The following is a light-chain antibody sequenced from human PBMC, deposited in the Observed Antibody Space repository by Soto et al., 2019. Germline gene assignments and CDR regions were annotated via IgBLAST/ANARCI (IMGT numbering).Light chain of an antibody. J-gene: IGKJ2*01. CDR2: GAS. CDR1: QSVSSRF. CDR3: LLYGSSPLYT. Sequence: EIVMTQSPGTLSLSPGQTATLSCRTSQSVSSRFFAWYQQKPGQAPRLLIYGASSRAAGIPDRFSGGGSGTDFTLTITRLEPDDFTMYYCLLYGSSPLYTFGQGTKLEI. V-gene: IGKV3-20*01.